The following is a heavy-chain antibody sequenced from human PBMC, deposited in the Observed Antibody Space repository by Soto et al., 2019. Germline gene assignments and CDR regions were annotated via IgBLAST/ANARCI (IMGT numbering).Heavy chain of an antibody. V-gene: IGHV4-61*01. J-gene: IGHJ5*02. CDR2: VENSGST. CDR1: GGSVSSESYY. Sequence: SETLSLTCSVSGGSVSSESYYWSWIRQTPGKGLEWIGNVENSGSTKYNPSLKSRVTISVDTSKNQLSLKLSSVTGADTAVYYCARERGDSHWIDPWGQGTLVTVSS. D-gene: IGHD2-21*01. CDR3: ARERGDSHWIDP.